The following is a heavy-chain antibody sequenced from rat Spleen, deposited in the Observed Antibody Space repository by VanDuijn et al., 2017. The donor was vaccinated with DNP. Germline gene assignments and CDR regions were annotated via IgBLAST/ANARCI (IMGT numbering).Heavy chain of an antibody. Sequence: EVQLVESGGDLVQPGRSLKLSCVASGFTFNKYWMTWIRQVPGKGLEWVASITGSGGSTYYPDSVKGRFTISRDNAKNSLYLQMNSLRSEDTATYYCTKHKGSSSSDTMDAWGQGTSVTVSS. J-gene: IGHJ4*01. D-gene: IGHD1-2*01. CDR1: GFTFNKYW. CDR3: TKHKGSSSSDTMDA. CDR2: ITGSGGST. V-gene: IGHV5-31*01.